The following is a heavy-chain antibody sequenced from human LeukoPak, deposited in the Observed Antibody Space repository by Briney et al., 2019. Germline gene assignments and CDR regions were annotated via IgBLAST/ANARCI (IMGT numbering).Heavy chain of an antibody. CDR3: ARGGRYYDSSGSSGYYFDY. Sequence: PSETLSLTCAVSGGSISSGGYSWRWIRQPPGKGLEWIGYIYHSGSTYYNPSLKSRVTISVDRSKNQFSLKLSSVTAADTAVYYCARGGRYYDSSGSSGYYFDYWGQGTQVTVSS. CDR2: IYHSGST. CDR1: GGSISSGGYS. J-gene: IGHJ4*02. D-gene: IGHD3-22*01. V-gene: IGHV4-30-2*01.